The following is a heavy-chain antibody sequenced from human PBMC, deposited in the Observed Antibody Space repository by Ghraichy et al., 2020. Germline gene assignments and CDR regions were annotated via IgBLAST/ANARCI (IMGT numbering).Heavy chain of an antibody. CDR3: ARDHCTSSSCLEGYYYGMDV. CDR2: ISSSRTYI. Sequence: GGSLRLSCAASVFTFSDYFMNWVRQAPGKGLEWISSISSSRTYIYYADSVRGRFTISRDDAQNSLYLEMNSLRAEDTAVYYCARDHCTSSSCLEGYYYGMDVWGQGTTVSVSS. D-gene: IGHD2-2*01. V-gene: IGHV3-21*01. CDR1: VFTFSDYF. J-gene: IGHJ6*02.